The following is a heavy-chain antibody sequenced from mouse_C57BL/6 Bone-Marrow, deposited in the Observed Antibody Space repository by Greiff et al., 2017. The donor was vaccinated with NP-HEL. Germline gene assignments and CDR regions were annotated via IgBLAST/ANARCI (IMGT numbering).Heavy chain of an antibody. D-gene: IGHD1-1*01. CDR3: TGKVTTVVGAMDY. V-gene: IGHV6-3*01. CDR2: IRLKSDNYAT. J-gene: IGHJ4*01. Sequence: EVKLQESGGGLVQPGGSMKLSCVASGFTFSNYWMNWVRQSPEKGLEWVAQIRLKSDNYATHYAESVKGRFTISRDDSKSSVYLQMNNLRAEDTGIYYCTGKVTTVVGAMDYWGQGTSVTVSS. CDR1: GFTFSNYW.